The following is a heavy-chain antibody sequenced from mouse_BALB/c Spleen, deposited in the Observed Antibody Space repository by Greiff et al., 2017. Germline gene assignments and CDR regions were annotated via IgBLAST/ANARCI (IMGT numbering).Heavy chain of an antibody. CDR3: ARRDGYFDV. J-gene: IGHJ1*01. V-gene: IGHV5-12-2*01. Sequence: EVKLVESGGGLVQPGGSLKLSSAASGFTFSSYTMSWVRQTPEKRLEWVAYISNGGGSTYYPDTVKGRFTISRDNAKNTLYLQMSSLKSEDTAMYYCARRDGYFDVWGAGTTVTVSS. CDR1: GFTFSSYT. CDR2: ISNGGGST. D-gene: IGHD3-3*01.